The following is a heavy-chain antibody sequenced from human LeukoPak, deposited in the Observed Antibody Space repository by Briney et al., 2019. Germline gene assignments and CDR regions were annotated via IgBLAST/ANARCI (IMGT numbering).Heavy chain of an antibody. CDR1: GGSISSGGYS. J-gene: IGHJ3*02. Sequence: SQTLSLTCAVSGGSISSGGYSWSWIRQPPGKGLEWIGYIYYSGSTNYNPSLKSRVTISVDTSKNQFPLKLSSVTAADTAVYYCARRRVVVASTDGASGAFDIWGQGTMVTVSS. D-gene: IGHD2-15*01. V-gene: IGHV4-61*08. CDR3: ARRRVVVASTDGASGAFDI. CDR2: IYYSGST.